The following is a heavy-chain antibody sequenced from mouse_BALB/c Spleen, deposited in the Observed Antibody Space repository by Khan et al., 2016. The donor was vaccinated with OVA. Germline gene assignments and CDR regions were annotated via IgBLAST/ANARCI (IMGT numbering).Heavy chain of an antibody. CDR2: INYSGST. CDR3: ARDGSRYNYAMDY. J-gene: IGHJ4*01. D-gene: IGHD2-3*01. CDR1: GYSITSDYA. V-gene: IGHV3-2*02. Sequence: EVELVESGPGLVNPSQSLSLTCTVTGYSITSDYAWNWIQQFPGNKLEWMGYINYSGSTNYNPALKSRISITRDTSKNQFFLQLNSVTTEDTATYYCARDGSRYNYAMDYWGQGTSVTVSS.